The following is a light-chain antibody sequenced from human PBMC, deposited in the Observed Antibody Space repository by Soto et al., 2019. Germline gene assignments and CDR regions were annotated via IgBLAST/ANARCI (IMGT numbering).Light chain of an antibody. Sequence: DIVMTQSPLSLPVTPGEPASLSCNSSQSLLQSNGYNYLDWYLQKPGQSPQLLIYFGPYRAPGVPARFRGSGSGADFQLKIRREEAEDVPIYYCMQPQQTPPTFGHGTTGEIK. CDR2: FGP. CDR1: QSLLQSNGYNY. J-gene: IGKJ1*01. CDR3: MQPQQTPPT. V-gene: IGKV2-28*01.